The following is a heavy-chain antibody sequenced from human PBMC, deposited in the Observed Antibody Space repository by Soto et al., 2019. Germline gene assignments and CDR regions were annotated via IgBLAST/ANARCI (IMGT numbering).Heavy chain of an antibody. J-gene: IGHJ4*02. V-gene: IGHV4-61*01. CDR2: IYYSGST. D-gene: IGHD1-7*01. CDR3: ARHYGTTFDY. Sequence: SETLSLTCTVSGGSISSDTYYWTWIRQPPGKGLEWIGYIYYSGSTNYNPSLKSRLTMSVDTSKNHFSLKLSSVTAADTAVYYCARHYGTTFDYWGQGTLVTVSS. CDR1: GGSISSDTYY.